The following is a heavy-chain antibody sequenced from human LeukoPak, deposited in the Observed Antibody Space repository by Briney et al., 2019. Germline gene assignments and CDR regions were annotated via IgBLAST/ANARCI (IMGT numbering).Heavy chain of an antibody. CDR1: GGSISSYY. Sequence: SETLSLTCTVSGGSISSYYWSWIRQPPGKGLEWIGYIYYSGSTNYNPSLKSRVTISVDTSKNQFSLKLSSVTAADTAVYYCARGMTVTTSIYFDYWGQGTLVTVPS. CDR2: IYYSGST. V-gene: IGHV4-59*01. CDR3: ARGMTVTTSIYFDY. D-gene: IGHD4-17*01. J-gene: IGHJ4*02.